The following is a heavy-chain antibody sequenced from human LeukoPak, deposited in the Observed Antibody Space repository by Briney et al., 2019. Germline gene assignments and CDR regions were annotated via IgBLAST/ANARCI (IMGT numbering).Heavy chain of an antibody. J-gene: IGHJ4*02. CDR3: ARVKRSSGWYVRFVLDY. V-gene: IGHV3-48*03. CDR1: GFTFSSYE. CDR2: ISSSGSTI. D-gene: IGHD6-19*01. Sequence: GGSLRLSCAASGFTFSSYEMNWVRQAPGKGLEWVSYISSSGSTIYYADSVKGRFTISRDNAKNSLYLQMNSLRAEDTAVYYCARVKRSSGWYVRFVLDYWGQGTLVTVSS.